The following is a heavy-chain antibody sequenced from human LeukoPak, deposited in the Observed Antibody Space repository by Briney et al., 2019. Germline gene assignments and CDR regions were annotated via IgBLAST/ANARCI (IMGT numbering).Heavy chain of an antibody. J-gene: IGHJ6*02. CDR3: ARASTAMAYYGMDV. Sequence: GGSLRLSCTVSGITFRTSSFNWVRQVPGKGLEWVSRINSDGSSTSYADSVKGRFTISRDNAKNTLYLQMNSLRAEDTAVYYCARASTAMAYYGMDVWGQGTTVTVSS. CDR2: INSDGSST. D-gene: IGHD5-18*01. V-gene: IGHV3-74*01. CDR1: GITFRTSS.